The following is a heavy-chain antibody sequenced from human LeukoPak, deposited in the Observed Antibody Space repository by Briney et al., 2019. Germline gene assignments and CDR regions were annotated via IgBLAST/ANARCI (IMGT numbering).Heavy chain of an antibody. Sequence: SETLSLTCTVSGGSISSSSYYWGWIRQPPGKGLEWIGSISYSGNTYYNPSLKSRVTISVDTSKNQFSLKLNSVTAADTAVYYCARRVAYYYGSEAFDIWGQGTMVTVSS. CDR2: ISYSGNT. V-gene: IGHV4-39*07. CDR1: GGSISSSSYY. CDR3: ARRVAYYYGSEAFDI. J-gene: IGHJ3*02. D-gene: IGHD3-10*01.